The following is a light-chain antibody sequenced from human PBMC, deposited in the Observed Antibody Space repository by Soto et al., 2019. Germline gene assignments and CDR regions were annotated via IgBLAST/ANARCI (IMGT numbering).Light chain of an antibody. CDR1: QSVGSY. J-gene: IGKJ2*01. Sequence: EIVLTQSPATLSLSPGERATLSCRASQSVGSYLAWYQHKPGQAPRLLIYGASNRATDIPGRFSGRGSGTDFTLPISSLESGESAVYCCQQRDKWPRTFGQGTKLEIK. CDR3: QQRDKWPRT. V-gene: IGKV3-11*01. CDR2: GAS.